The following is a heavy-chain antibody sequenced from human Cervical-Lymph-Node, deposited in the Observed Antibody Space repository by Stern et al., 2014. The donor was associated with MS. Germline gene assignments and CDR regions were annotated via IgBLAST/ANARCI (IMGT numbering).Heavy chain of an antibody. J-gene: IGHJ6*02. CDR3: ARPPPRRKWDDPNYGMDV. V-gene: IGHV5-51*03. D-gene: IGHD1-1*01. CDR2: IYPDDSDI. CDR1: GYTFTNNW. Sequence: EVQLVESGAEVKKPGESLKISCKGSGYTFTNNWIAWVRQMPGKGLEWMGIIYPDDSDIRYSPSLQGQVTISADKSISPAYLQWSSLKAGDSAVYYCARPPPRRKWDDPNYGMDVWGQGTTVTVSS.